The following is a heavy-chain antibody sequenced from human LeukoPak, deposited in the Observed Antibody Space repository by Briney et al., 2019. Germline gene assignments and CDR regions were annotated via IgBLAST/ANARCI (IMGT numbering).Heavy chain of an antibody. D-gene: IGHD4-17*01. CDR2: IYYSGSA. V-gene: IGHV4-31*03. Sequence: KASETLSLTCTVSGGSISRGGYYWSWIRQHPGKGLEWIGYIYYSGSAHYNPVLKSRVTISVDTSKNQFSLKLSSVTAADTAVYYCARWGYLTVTTRTAFDTWGQGTMVTVSS. J-gene: IGHJ3*02. CDR1: GGSISRGGYY. CDR3: ARWGYLTVTTRTAFDT.